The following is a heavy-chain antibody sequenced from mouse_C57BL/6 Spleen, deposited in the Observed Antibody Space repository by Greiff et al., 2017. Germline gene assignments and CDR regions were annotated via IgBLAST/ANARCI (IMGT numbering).Heavy chain of an antibody. CDR1: GYAFSSYW. D-gene: IGHD2-1*01. V-gene: IGHV1-80*01. CDR2: IYPGDGDT. Sequence: QVQLQQSGAELVKPGASVKISCKASGYAFSSYWMNWVKQRPGKGLEWIVQIYPGDGDTNYNGKFKGKATLTADKSSSTAYMQLSSLTSEDSAVYFCARESGYYGNCLDYWGQGTTLTVSS. CDR3: ARESGYYGNCLDY. J-gene: IGHJ2*01.